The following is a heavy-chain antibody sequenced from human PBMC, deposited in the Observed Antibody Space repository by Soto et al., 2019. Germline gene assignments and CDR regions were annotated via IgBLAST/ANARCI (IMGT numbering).Heavy chain of an antibody. D-gene: IGHD2-8*01. CDR1: GYTFTAYG. V-gene: IGHV1-18*01. J-gene: IGHJ3*02. CDR3: AKIPAFGVDGYGFDI. CDR2: ISGYSGDT. Sequence: QIQLVQSGAEVKKPGASVKVSCKSSGYTFTAYGITWVRQAPGQGLEWLGWISGYSGDTNYAQNFQGRVTVTTDISTSTAYMELRSLTSDDTALYYCAKIPAFGVDGYGFDIWGQGTMVTVSS.